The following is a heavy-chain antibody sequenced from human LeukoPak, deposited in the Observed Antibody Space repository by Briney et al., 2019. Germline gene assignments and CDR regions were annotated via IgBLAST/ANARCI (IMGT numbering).Heavy chain of an antibody. CDR2: ISTYTGNT. D-gene: IGHD6-19*01. V-gene: IGHV1-18*01. CDR3: ARDSEEEWLVGPGTENYYDYYYMDV. CDR1: GYTFTSYG. Sequence: ASVKVSCKASGYTFTSYGISWVRQAPGQGLEWMGWISTYTGNTNYAQKLQGRVTMTTDTSTRTAYMELRSLRSDDTALYYCARDSEEEWLVGPGTENYYDYYYMDVWGKGTTVTISS. J-gene: IGHJ6*03.